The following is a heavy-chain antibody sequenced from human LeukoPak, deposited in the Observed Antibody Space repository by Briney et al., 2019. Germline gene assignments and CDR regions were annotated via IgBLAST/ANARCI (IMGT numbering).Heavy chain of an antibody. D-gene: IGHD3-10*01. Sequence: GASVKVSCKASGDTFSSYSIIWVRQAPGQGLEWMGGIIPIFGTVNYAQKFQGRVTITADKSTSTAYMELSSLRSEDTAVYYCARGAGGASDIWGQGTMVTVSS. CDR3: ARGAGGASDI. J-gene: IGHJ3*02. CDR1: GDTFSSYS. CDR2: IIPIFGTV. V-gene: IGHV1-69*06.